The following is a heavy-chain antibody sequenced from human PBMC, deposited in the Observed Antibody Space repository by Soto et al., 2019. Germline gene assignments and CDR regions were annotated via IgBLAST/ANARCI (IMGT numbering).Heavy chain of an antibody. D-gene: IGHD6-19*01. V-gene: IGHV1-69*02. CDR3: ARTVAGEAFDI. J-gene: IGHJ3*02. CDR1: GGTFSSYT. Sequence: PSVKVSCKASGGTFSSYTISWVRQAPGQGLEWMGRIIPILGIANYAQKFQGRVTITADKSTSTAYMELSSLRPEDTAVYYCARTVAGEAFDIWGQGTMVTVSS. CDR2: IIPILGIA.